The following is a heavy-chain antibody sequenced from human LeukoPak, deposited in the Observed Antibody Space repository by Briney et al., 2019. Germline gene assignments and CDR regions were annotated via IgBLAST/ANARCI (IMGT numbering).Heavy chain of an antibody. J-gene: IGHJ4*02. CDR1: GYTFSTSG. CDR3: ARLRYGSNYFYL. Sequence: ASVKVSCKASGYTFSTSGITWVRQAPGQGLEWMGWISGNNGNTNYAQKFQGRVTMTQDTSTNTAYMELRSLISDDTAMYYCARLRYGSNYFYLWGQGTLVTVSS. D-gene: IGHD4-17*01. CDR2: ISGNNGNT. V-gene: IGHV1-18*01.